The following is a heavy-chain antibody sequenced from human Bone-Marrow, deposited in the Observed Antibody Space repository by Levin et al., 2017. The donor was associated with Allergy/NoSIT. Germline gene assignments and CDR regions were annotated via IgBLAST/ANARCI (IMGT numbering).Heavy chain of an antibody. D-gene: IGHD6-13*01. CDR1: GFTFNSYA. CDR2: INSGGTGT. J-gene: IGHJ5*02. Sequence: GESLKISCAASGFTFNSYAMNWVRQAPGKGLEWVSSINSGGTGTYYADSVKGRFTISRDNSKSTLSLQMDSLRAEGTGLYFCAVWRVEPTAPGWCNWFDRWGQGTLVTVSS. CDR3: AVWRVEPTAPGWCNWFDR. V-gene: IGHV3-23*01.